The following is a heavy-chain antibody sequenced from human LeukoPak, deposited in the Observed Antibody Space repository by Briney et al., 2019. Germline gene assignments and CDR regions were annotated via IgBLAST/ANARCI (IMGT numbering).Heavy chain of an antibody. J-gene: IGHJ4*02. CDR1: GGTFSSYA. V-gene: IGHV1-69*05. CDR3: ARDGPGGYFGFDY. CDR2: IIPIFGTA. D-gene: IGHD3-22*01. Sequence: GSSVMVSCKASGGTFSSYAISWVRQAPGQGLEWMGGIIPIFGTANYAQKFQGRVTMTRDTSTSTVYMELSSLRSEDTAVYYCARDGPGGYFGFDYWGQGTLVTVSS.